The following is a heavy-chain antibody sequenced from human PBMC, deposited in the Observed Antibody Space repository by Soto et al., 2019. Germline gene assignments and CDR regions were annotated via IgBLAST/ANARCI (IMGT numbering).Heavy chain of an antibody. CDR2: IYYSGST. CDR3: ARLLLWFGELNWFDP. J-gene: IGHJ5*02. CDR1: GGSISSSSYY. Sequence: QLQLQESGPGLVKPSETLSLTCTVSGGSISSSSYYWGWIRQPPGKGLEWIGSIYYSGSTYYNPSLRSRVTISVDTSKNQFSLKLSSVTAADAAVYYCARLLLWFGELNWFDPWGQGTLVTVSS. D-gene: IGHD3-10*01. V-gene: IGHV4-39*01.